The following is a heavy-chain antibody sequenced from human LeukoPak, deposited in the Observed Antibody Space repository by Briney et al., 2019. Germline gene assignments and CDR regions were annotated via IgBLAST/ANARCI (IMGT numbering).Heavy chain of an antibody. V-gene: IGHV4-39*01. CDR3: ARSDCSTTSCYIKGNWFDP. D-gene: IGHD2-2*02. CDR2: IYYSGSI. CDR1: GGSISSSSYF. J-gene: IGHJ5*02. Sequence: SETLSLTCTVSGGSISSSSYFWGWIRQPPGKGLGWIGSIYYSGSIYYNLSLKSRVTISVDTSKNQFSLKLSSVTAADTAVYYCARSDCSTTSCYIKGNWFDPWGQGTLVTVSS.